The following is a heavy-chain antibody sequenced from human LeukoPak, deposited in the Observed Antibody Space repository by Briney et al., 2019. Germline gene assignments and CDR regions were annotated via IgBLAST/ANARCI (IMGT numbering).Heavy chain of an antibody. V-gene: IGHV3-7*01. J-gene: IGHJ4*02. CDR2: IKQDGSEK. Sequence: GGSLRLSCAASGFTFSSYWMSWVRQAPGKGLEWVANIKQDGSEKYYVDSVKGRFTISGDNAKNSLYLQMNSLRAEDTAVYYCARGPFGYCSSTSCHYYFDYRGQGTLVTVSS. CDR3: ARGPFGYCSSTSCHYYFDY. D-gene: IGHD2-2*01. CDR1: GFTFSSYW.